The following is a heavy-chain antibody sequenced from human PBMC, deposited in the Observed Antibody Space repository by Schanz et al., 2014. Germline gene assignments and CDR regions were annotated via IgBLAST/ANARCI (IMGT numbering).Heavy chain of an antibody. D-gene: IGHD1-26*01. CDR3: ARNRGSGGQNWYFDL. CDR1: EFTFSTDA. CDR2: ISGSGGST. Sequence: PGGSLRLSCAASEFTFSTDAMTWVRQAPGKGLEWVSAISGSGGSTYYADSVKGRFTISRDNTKNSLFLQLNSLRADDTAVYYCARNRGSGGQNWYFDLWGRGTLVTVSS. J-gene: IGHJ2*01. V-gene: IGHV3-23*01.